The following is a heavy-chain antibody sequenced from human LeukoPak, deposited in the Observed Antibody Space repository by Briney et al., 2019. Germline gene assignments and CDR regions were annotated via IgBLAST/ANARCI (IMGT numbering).Heavy chain of an antibody. CDR2: FDPEDGET. CDR3: ATVIVERVAGHLENWFDP. V-gene: IGHV1-24*01. CDR1: GYTFTSYY. J-gene: IGHJ5*02. D-gene: IGHD6-19*01. Sequence: ASVKVSCKASGYTFTSYYMHWVRQAPGKGLEWMGGFDPEDGETIYAQKFQGRVTMTEDTSTDTAYMELSSLRSEDTAVYYCATVIVERVAGHLENWFDPWGQGTLVTVSS.